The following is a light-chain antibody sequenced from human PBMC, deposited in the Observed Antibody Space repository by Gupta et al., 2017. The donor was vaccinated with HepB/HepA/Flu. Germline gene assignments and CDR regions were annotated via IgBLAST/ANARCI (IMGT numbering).Light chain of an antibody. CDR1: SPRMYY. CDR3: SSRDRSGDHLK. J-gene: IGLJ2*01. V-gene: IGLV3-19*01. CDR2: GKD. Sequence: SSVLTPYPAVSVALGQPVRITCQGASPRMYYASCYQQKPGQAPILVTYGKDCRAAGIPERFSGSSSGNTASLTITGMQAEEDADYYCSSRDRSGDHLKFGEGTKLTVL.